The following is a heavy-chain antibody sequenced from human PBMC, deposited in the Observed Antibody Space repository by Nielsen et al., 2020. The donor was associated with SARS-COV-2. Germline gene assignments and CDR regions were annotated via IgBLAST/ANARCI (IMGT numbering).Heavy chain of an antibody. Sequence: GGSLRLSCQGSGYTFTSYWIGWVRQMPGKCLEWMGVIYPRDSDTRYNPSFQGQVTISADKSISTVYLQWSGLKASDSAMYYCARNTYGGSTDYWGQGTLVTVSS. CDR2: IYPRDSDT. D-gene: IGHD4-23*01. J-gene: IGHJ4*02. CDR1: GYTFTSYW. CDR3: ARNTYGGSTDY. V-gene: IGHV5-51*01.